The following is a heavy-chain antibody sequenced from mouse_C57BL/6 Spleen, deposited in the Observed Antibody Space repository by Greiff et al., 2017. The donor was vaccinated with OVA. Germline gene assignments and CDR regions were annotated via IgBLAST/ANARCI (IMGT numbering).Heavy chain of an antibody. CDR2: INPNYGTT. J-gene: IGHJ2*01. CDR1: GYSFTDYN. CDR3: AREDYFDY. V-gene: IGHV1-39*01. Sequence: VQLKQSGPELVKPGASVKISCKASGYSFTDYNMNWVKQSNGKSLEWIGVINPNYGTTSYNQTFTGKATLTVDQSSSTAYMQLTRLTSDDTAVYYCAREDYFDYWGQGTTLTVSS.